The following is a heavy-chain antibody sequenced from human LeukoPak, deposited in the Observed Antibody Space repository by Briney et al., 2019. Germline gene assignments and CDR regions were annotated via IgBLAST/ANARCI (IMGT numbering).Heavy chain of an antibody. CDR1: GFTFDDYA. CDR3: AKDGGGYCTNGVCLGGMDV. J-gene: IGHJ6*02. D-gene: IGHD2-8*01. V-gene: IGHV3-9*01. CDR2: ISWNSGSI. Sequence: TGGSLRLSCAASGFTFDDYAMHWVRQAPGKGVEWVSGISWNSGSIGYADSVKGRFTISRDNAKNSLYLQMNSLRAEDTALYYCAKDGGGYCTNGVCLGGMDVWGQGTTVTVSS.